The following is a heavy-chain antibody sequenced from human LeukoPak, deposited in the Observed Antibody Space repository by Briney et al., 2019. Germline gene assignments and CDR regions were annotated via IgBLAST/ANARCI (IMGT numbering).Heavy chain of an antibody. D-gene: IGHD1-14*01. V-gene: IGHV3-23*01. CDR2: VSGSGGST. CDR1: AFTINSYV. Sequence: GGSLRLSCAASAFTINSYVMSWVRQAPGKGLEWVSAVSGSGGSTYYADSVKGRFTISRVNSKNTLYLQMSSLRSEDTAVYHCARAPRNSSTMLDYWGQGTLVTVSS. CDR3: ARAPRNSSTMLDY. J-gene: IGHJ4*02.